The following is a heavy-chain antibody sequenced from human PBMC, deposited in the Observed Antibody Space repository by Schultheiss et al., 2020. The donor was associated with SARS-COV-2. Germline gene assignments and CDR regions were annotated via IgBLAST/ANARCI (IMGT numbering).Heavy chain of an antibody. V-gene: IGHV3-73*01. CDR3: VSGWYSYRDGLDL. CDR2: VRIKAGDSAT. J-gene: IGHJ6*02. Sequence: GGSLRLSCAVSGFTVSRSAFHWVRQASGKGLEWVGRVRIKAGDSATTYAASVQGRVTISRDDSKNTAYLEMSSLKIEDTAVYYCVSGWYSYRDGLDLWGQGTTVTVSS. CDR1: GFTVSRSA. D-gene: IGHD6-19*01.